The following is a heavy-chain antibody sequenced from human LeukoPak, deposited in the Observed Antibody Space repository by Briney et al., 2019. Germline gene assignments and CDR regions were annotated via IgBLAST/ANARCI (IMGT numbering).Heavy chain of an antibody. CDR3: ATMNLGYCSGSSCYSYYFDY. D-gene: IGHD2-15*01. J-gene: IGHJ4*02. Sequence: PGGSLRLSCAASGFTFSSYSMNWVRQAPGKGLEWVSSISSSSSYIYYADSVKGRFTISRDNAKNSLYLQMNSLRAEDTAVYYCATMNLGYCSGSSCYSYYFDYWGQGTLVTVSS. CDR2: ISSSSSYI. CDR1: GFTFSSYS. V-gene: IGHV3-21*01.